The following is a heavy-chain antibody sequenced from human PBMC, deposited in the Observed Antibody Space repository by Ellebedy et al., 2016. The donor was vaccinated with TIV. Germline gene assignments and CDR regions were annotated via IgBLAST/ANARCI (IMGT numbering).Heavy chain of an antibody. CDR2: IDPSGGST. D-gene: IGHD1-26*01. J-gene: IGHJ6*02. Sequence: AASVKVSCKASGYTFTSYYMHWVRQAPGQGLEWMRVIDPSGGSTDYAQKFQGRVTMTRDTSTSTVYMELSSLRSDDTAVYYCARDRIVGSSSPYYNGMDVWGQGTTVTVSS. CDR1: GYTFTSYY. V-gene: IGHV1-46*01. CDR3: ARDRIVGSSSPYYNGMDV.